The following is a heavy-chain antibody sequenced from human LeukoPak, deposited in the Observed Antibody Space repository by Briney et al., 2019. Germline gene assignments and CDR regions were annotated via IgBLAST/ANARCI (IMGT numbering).Heavy chain of an antibody. CDR2: INHSGST. D-gene: IGHD2-8*01. J-gene: IGHJ4*02. V-gene: IGHV4-34*01. CDR1: GGSFSGYY. CDR3: ARAHIVLMVYANRRPYYFDY. Sequence: SETLSLTCAVYGGSFSGYYWSWIRQPSGKGLEWIGEINHSGSTNYNPSLKSRVTISVDTSKNQFSLKLSSVTAADTAVYYCARAHIVLMVYANRRPYYFDYWGQGTLVTVSS.